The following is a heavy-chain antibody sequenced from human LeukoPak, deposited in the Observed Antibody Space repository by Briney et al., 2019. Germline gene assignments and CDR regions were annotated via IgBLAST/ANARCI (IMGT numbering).Heavy chain of an antibody. D-gene: IGHD2-2*03. CDR1: GFTFSSYW. CDR2: VNTDGRTT. CDR3: SMDLSGAHDY. Sequence: GGSLRLSCAASGFTFSSYWMHWVRQAPGKGLVWVSRVNTDGRTTNYADSVRGRFTITRDNAENTLYLQMNSLRVEDTAVYYCSMDLSGAHDYWGQGSVVTVSS. V-gene: IGHV3-74*01. J-gene: IGHJ4*02.